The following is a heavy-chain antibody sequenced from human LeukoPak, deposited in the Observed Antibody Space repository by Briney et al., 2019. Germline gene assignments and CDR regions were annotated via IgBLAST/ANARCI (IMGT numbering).Heavy chain of an antibody. V-gene: IGHV3-23*01. CDR2: ISGSGGST. D-gene: IGHD6-6*01. CDR1: GFTFSSYA. J-gene: IGHJ6*03. CDR3: AKDPSSSYYYYYMDV. Sequence: PGGSLRLSCAASGFTFSSYAMSWVRQAPGKGLEWVSAISGSGGSTYYADSVKGRFTISRDNSKNTLYLQMNSLRAEDTAVYYCAKDPSSSYYYYYMDVWGKGTTVTVSS.